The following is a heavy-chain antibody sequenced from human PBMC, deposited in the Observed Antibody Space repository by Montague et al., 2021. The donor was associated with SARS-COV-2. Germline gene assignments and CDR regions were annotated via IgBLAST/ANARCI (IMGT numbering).Heavy chain of an antibody. V-gene: IGHV3-30-3*01. Sequence: SLSLSLAASGFPFSSYAMHWVRQAPGKGLEWVAVISYDGSNKYYADSVKGRFTISRDNSRNTLYLQMNSLRAEDTAVYYCARGIGINSGWFDYWGQGTLVTVSS. D-gene: IGHD6-19*01. CDR3: ARGIGINSGWFDY. CDR2: ISYDGSNK. CDR1: GFPFSSYA. J-gene: IGHJ4*02.